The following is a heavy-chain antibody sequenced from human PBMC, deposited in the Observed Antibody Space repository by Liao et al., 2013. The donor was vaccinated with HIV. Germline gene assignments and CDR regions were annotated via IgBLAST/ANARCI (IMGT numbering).Heavy chain of an antibody. CDR1: GGSISSGGYS. D-gene: IGHD3-3*01. CDR2: IYHSGST. CDR3: ARGVLGEWLLFDY. J-gene: IGHJ4*02. V-gene: IGHV4-30-2*05. Sequence: QLQLQESGSGLVKPSQTLSLTCAVSGGSISSGGYSWSWIRQPPGKGLEWIGYIYHSGSTYYNPSLKSRVTISVDTSKNQFSLKLRSVTAADTAVYYCARGVLGEWLLFDYWGQGTLVTVSS.